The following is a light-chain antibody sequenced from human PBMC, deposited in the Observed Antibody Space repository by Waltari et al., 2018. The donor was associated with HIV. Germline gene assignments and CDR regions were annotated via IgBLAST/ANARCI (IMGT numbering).Light chain of an antibody. V-gene: IGLV2-23*02. CDR3: CSKSTIYFGVL. CDR1: SDDIGGSNL. CDR2: DVD. Sequence: QSALTQPASVSAPPGQSITITCSGTSDDIGGSNLLSWYQHHPGKAPRLIIFDVDKRPSGISDRFSGSKSGYTASLTISGLRTEDEADYFCCSKSTIYFGVLFGGGTTLTVL. J-gene: IGLJ2*01.